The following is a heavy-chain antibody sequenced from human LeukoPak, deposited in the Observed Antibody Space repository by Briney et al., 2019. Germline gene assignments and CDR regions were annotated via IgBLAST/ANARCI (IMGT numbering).Heavy chain of an antibody. V-gene: IGHV1-46*01. CDR2: INPSGSST. Sequence: ASVKVSCKASGYTFTNYYIHWVRQAPGQGLEWMGIINPSGSSTSYAQKFQGRVTMTRDTSINTAYLEVSRLKSEDTAVYYCARVGSWYNNHNWFDPWGQGTLVTVSS. J-gene: IGHJ5*02. CDR1: GYTFTNYY. D-gene: IGHD6-13*01. CDR3: ARVGSWYNNHNWFDP.